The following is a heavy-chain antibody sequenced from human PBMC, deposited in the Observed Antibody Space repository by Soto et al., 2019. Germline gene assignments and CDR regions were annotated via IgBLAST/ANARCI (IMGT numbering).Heavy chain of an antibody. CDR3: ARTSYDFWSGYYRY. Sequence: GGSLRLSCAASGFTFSSYWMSWVRQAPGKGLEWVANIKQDGSEKYYVDSVKGRFTISRDNAKNSLYLQMNSLRAEDTAVYYCARTSYDFWSGYYRYWGQGTLVTVSS. D-gene: IGHD3-3*01. CDR1: GFTFSSYW. CDR2: IKQDGSEK. J-gene: IGHJ4*02. V-gene: IGHV3-7*05.